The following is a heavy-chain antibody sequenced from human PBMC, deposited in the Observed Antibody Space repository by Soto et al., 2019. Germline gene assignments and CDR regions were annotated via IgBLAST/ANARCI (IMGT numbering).Heavy chain of an antibody. CDR1: GTSISGFY. D-gene: IGHD1-1*01. CDR3: VRDGTKTLRDWFDP. J-gene: IGHJ5*02. Sequence: SETLSLTCTVSGTSISGFYWSWIRKSAGKGLEWIGRIYATATTDYNPSLKSRVMMSVDTSKKQFSLKLRSVTAADTAVYYCVRDGTKTLRDWFDPWGQGISVTVSS. V-gene: IGHV4-4*07. CDR2: IYATATT.